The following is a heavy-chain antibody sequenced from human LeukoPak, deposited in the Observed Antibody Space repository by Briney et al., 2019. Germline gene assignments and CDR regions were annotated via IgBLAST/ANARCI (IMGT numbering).Heavy chain of an antibody. V-gene: IGHV1-69*13. J-gene: IGHJ6*02. D-gene: IGHD2-2*01. CDR1: GYTFTSYA. CDR3: ARGLKDIVVVPAATYYYYYYGMDV. CDR2: IIPIFGTA. Sequence: SVKVSCKASGYTFTSYAISWVRQAPGQGLEWMGGIIPIFGTANYAQKFQGRVTITADESTSTAYMELSSLRSEDTAVYYCARGLKDIVVVPAATYYYYYYGMDVWGQGTTVTVSS.